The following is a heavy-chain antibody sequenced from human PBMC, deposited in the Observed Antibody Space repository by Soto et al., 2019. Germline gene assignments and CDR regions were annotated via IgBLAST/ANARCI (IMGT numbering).Heavy chain of an antibody. CDR1: GFTFSSYS. V-gene: IGHV3-21*01. CDR3: ATGYYYYYGMDV. Sequence: PVGSLRLSCAASGFTFSSYSMNWVRQAPGKGLEWVSSISSSSSYMYYADSVKGRFTISRDNAKNSLYLQMNSLRAEDTAVYYCATGYYYYYGMDVWGQGTTVTVSS. CDR2: ISSSSSYM. J-gene: IGHJ6*02.